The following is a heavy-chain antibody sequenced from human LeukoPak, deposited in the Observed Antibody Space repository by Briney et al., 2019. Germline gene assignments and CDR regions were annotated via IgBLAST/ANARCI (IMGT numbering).Heavy chain of an antibody. D-gene: IGHD1-26*01. CDR1: GGSISSYY. CDR3: ARYSGSYYYFDY. J-gene: IGHJ4*02. Sequence: PSETLSLTCTVSGGSISSYYWSWIRQPPGKGLEWIGYIYYSGGSTTYNPSLKSRATISIDTSKNQFSLKVSSVTAADTAVYYCARYSGSYYYFDYWGQGTLVTVSS. CDR2: IYYSGGST. V-gene: IGHV4-59*08.